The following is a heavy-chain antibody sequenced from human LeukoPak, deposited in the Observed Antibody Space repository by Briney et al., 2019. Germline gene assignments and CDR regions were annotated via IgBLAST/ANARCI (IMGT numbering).Heavy chain of an antibody. CDR2: IYHSVIT. CDR1: GDSISSGRDY. Sequence: SETLSLTCTVSGDSISSGRDYWTWIRQPPGKGLECLGYIYHSVITNYTTSLNTRVTISIVSSNSQFSLKTSSVNAEDTAVYYCARGFLWLGELDYFDYWGQGTMVTVSS. CDR3: ARGFLWLGELDYFDY. V-gene: IGHV4-30-2*01. D-gene: IGHD3-10*01. J-gene: IGHJ4*02.